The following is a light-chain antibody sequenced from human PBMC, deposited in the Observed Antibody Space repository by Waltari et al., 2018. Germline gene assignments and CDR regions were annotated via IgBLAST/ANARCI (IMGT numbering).Light chain of an antibody. CDR1: SSAVGRHNL. V-gene: IGLV2-23*01. J-gene: IGLJ3*02. CDR3: CSYAGRRTLV. CDR2: EDT. Sequence: QSALTQPAAASGSPGQTITISCTGTSSAVGRHNLVSWYQSSPGKAPKLLIYEDTKPPSGSSDRFSGSKSGNTASLTISGLQAEDEADYYCCSYAGRRTLVFGGGTKVTVL.